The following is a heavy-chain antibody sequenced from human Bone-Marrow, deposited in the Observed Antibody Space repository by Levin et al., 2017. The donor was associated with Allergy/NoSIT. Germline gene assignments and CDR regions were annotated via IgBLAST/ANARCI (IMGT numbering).Heavy chain of an antibody. V-gene: IGHV4-61*01. CDR3: ARDTNSGMDV. D-gene: IGHD1-26*01. CDR2: IYYSGST. CDR1: GDSVSSVTSY. Sequence: SETLSLTCTVSGDSVSSVTSYWTWIRQPPGTGLEWIGYIYYSGSTRYTPSLNSRVTMSVDTSKNLFSLTLKSVTAADAAVYFCARDTNSGMDVWGQGTTVTVSS. J-gene: IGHJ6*02.